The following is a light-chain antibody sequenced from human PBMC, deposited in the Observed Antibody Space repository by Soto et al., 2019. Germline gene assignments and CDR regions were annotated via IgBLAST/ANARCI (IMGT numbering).Light chain of an antibody. J-gene: IGLJ2*01. CDR2: LNSDGSH. CDR1: SGHSNYA. V-gene: IGLV4-69*01. Sequence: QPVLTQSPSASASLGASVKLKCTLNSGHSNYAIAWHQQQSEKGPRYLMKLNSDGSHSKGDGIPDRFSGSSSGAERYLTIASLQSEDEANYYCQTWGSGIVVFGGGTKLTVL. CDR3: QTWGSGIVV.